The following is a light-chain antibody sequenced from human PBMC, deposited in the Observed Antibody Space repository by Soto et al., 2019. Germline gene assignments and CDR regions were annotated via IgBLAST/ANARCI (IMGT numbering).Light chain of an antibody. J-gene: IGKJ1*01. Sequence: DIQITQSPSTLSASVGDRVTITCRASQSISSWLAWYQQKPGKAPKLLIYDASSLGSGVPSRFSGSGSGTEFTLTISSLQPDDFATYHCQQHNSYWTFGQGTKVDIK. V-gene: IGKV1-5*01. CDR2: DAS. CDR1: QSISSW. CDR3: QQHNSYWT.